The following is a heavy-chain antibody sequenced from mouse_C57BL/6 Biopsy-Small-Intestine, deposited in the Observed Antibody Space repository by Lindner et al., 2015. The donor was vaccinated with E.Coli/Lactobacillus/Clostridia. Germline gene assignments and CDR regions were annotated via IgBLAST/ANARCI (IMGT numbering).Heavy chain of an antibody. CDR3: ARPSVDTAVIMSKGYYYFYMDV. J-gene: IGHJ1*03. V-gene: IGHV1-22*01. Sequence: SVKVSCKASGYTLTDYYIHWVRLAPGQGLEWMGWINPNSGGTSYAQRFQGRVTMTRDTSISTAYMELSRLTSDDTAVYYCARPSVDTAVIMSKGYYYFYMDVWGKGTTVTVSS. D-gene: IGHD2-4*01. CDR1: GYTLTDYY. CDR2: INPNSGGT.